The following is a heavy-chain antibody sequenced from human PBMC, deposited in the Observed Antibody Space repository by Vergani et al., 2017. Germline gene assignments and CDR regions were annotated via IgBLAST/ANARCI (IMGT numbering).Heavy chain of an antibody. CDR2: INAGNGNT. D-gene: IGHD4-23*01. Sequence: QVQLVQSGAEVKKPGASVKVSCKASGYTFTSYAMHWVRQAPGQRLEWMGWINAGNGNTKYSQKFQGRDTITRDTSASTAYMELSSLRSEDTAVYYWAREPDYGGNPPGGFDYWGQGTLVTVSS. V-gene: IGHV1-3*01. CDR1: GYTFTSYA. J-gene: IGHJ4*02. CDR3: AREPDYGGNPPGGFDY.